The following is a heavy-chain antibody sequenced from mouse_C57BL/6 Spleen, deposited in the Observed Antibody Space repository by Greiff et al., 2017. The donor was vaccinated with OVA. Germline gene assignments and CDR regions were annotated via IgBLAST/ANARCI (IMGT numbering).Heavy chain of an antibody. J-gene: IGHJ3*01. CDR2: IDPEDGDT. D-gene: IGHD3-2*02. CDR1: GFNIKDYY. CDR3: ASPTFDSSGYGLAY. V-gene: IGHV14-2*01. Sequence: EVQLQQSGAELVKPGASVKLSCTASGFNIKDYYMHWVKQRTEQGLEWIGRIDPEDGDTKYAPKFQGKATITADTSSNTAYLQLSRLTSEDTAVYVCASPTFDSSGYGLAYWGQGTLVTVSA.